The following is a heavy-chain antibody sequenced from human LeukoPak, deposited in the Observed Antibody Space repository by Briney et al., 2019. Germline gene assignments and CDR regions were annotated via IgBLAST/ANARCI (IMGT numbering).Heavy chain of an antibody. Sequence: PGGSLRLSCAASGFTFSSYAMHWVRQAPGKGLEWVAVISYDGSNKYYADSVKGRFTISRDNSKNTLYLQMNSLRAEDTAVYYCARDQQTVEWELLFDYWGQGTLVTVSS. CDR3: ARDQQTVEWELLFDY. D-gene: IGHD1-26*01. CDR1: GFTFSSYA. V-gene: IGHV3-30-3*01. CDR2: ISYDGSNK. J-gene: IGHJ4*02.